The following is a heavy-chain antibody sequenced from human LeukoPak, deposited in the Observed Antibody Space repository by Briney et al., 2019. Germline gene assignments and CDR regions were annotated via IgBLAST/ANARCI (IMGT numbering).Heavy chain of an antibody. CDR2: IYPGDSDT. CDR3: VRGVWSVSSGYSTDAFDI. V-gene: IGHV5-51*01. D-gene: IGHD3-22*01. CDR1: GYSFTSYW. Sequence: KPGESLKISCKGSGYSFTSYWIGWVRQMPGKGLEWMGIIYPGDSDTRYSPSFQGQVSISADKSISTAYLQWSSLKASDTAMYYCVRGVWSVSSGYSTDAFDIWGQGTMVTVSS. J-gene: IGHJ3*02.